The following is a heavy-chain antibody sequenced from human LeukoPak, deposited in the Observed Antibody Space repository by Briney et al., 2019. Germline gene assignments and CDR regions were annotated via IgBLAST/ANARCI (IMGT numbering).Heavy chain of an antibody. CDR2: RNPADSDT. V-gene: IGHV5-51*01. J-gene: IGHJ4*02. Sequence: GESLKISCKGSGYSFTSYWIGWVRQMPGKGLEWIGLRNPADSDTRYSPSFQGQVTISVDKSISTAYLEWSSLKASDTAMYYCARPYCSSSTCSQSGDYWGQGTLVTVSS. D-gene: IGHD2-2*01. CDR3: ARPYCSSSTCSQSGDY. CDR1: GYSFTSYW.